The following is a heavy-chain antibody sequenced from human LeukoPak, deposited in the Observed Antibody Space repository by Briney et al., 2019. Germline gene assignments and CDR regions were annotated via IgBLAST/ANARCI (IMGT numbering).Heavy chain of an antibody. CDR1: GGSISSGDYY. V-gene: IGHV4-30-4*01. D-gene: IGHD5-12*01. CDR3: AREDIVTTIYDY. CDR2: IYYSGSA. Sequence: SQTLSLTCTVSGGSISSGDYYWSWLRQPPGKGLEWIGYIYYSGSAYYNPSLKSRVTISVDTSKNQISLKLSSVTAPDTAVYYCAREDIVTTIYDYWGQGTLVTVSS. J-gene: IGHJ4*02.